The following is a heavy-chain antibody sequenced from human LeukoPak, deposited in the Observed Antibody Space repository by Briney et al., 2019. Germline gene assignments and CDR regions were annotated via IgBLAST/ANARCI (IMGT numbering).Heavy chain of an antibody. CDR3: ARVPMEQWLVLEAFDI. J-gene: IGHJ3*02. V-gene: IGHV1-69*13. D-gene: IGHD6-19*01. CDR1: GGTFSSYA. Sequence: ASVKVSCTASGGTFSSYAISWVRQAPGQGLEWMGGIIPIFGTANYAQKFQGRVTITADESTSTAYMELSSLRSEDTAVYYCARVPMEQWLVLEAFDIWGQGTMVTVSS. CDR2: IIPIFGTA.